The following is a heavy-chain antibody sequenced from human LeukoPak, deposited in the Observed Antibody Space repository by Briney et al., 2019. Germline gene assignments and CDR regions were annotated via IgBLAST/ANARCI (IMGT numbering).Heavy chain of an antibody. V-gene: IGHV4-4*07. CDR3: ARRRFGSSVSRGYYYYYMDV. CDR1: GGSISSYY. CDR2: IYTSGST. Sequence: SETLSLTCTVSGGSISSYYWSWIRQPAGKGLEWIGRIYTSGSTNYNPSLKSRVTMSVDTSKNQFSLKLSSVTAADTAVYYCARRRFGSSVSRGYYYYYMDVWGKGTTVTISS. J-gene: IGHJ6*03. D-gene: IGHD3-10*01.